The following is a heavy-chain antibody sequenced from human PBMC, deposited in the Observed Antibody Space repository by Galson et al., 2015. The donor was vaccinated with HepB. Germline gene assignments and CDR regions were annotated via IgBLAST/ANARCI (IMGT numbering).Heavy chain of an antibody. D-gene: IGHD2-21*02. CDR3: ARDSYCGGDCYSYYYGMDV. CDR1: GFTVSSNY. V-gene: IGHV3-66*01. CDR2: IYSGGST. J-gene: IGHJ6*02. Sequence: SLRLSCAASGFTVSSNYMSWVRQAPGKGLEWVSVIYSGGSTYYADSVKGRFTISRDNSKNTLYPQMNSLRAEDTAVYYCARDSYCGGDCYSYYYGMDVWGQGTTVTVSS.